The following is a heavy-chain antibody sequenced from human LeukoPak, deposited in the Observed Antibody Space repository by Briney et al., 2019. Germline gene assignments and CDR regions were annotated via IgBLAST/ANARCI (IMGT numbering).Heavy chain of an antibody. Sequence: ASVTVSCKPSGYTFTDSFMHWVRQAPGQGLEWMGWINPNSGGTNYAQKFQGRVTMTRDTSISTAYMELSRLRSDDTAVYYCARDLIRFYSSSWYKLDYWGQGTLVTVSS. D-gene: IGHD6-13*01. CDR3: ARDLIRFYSSSWYKLDY. CDR1: GYTFTDSF. J-gene: IGHJ4*02. CDR2: INPNSGGT. V-gene: IGHV1-2*02.